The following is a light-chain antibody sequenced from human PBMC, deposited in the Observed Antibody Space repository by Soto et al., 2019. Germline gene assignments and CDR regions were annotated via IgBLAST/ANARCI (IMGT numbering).Light chain of an antibody. J-gene: IGLJ1*01. CDR2: DVS. V-gene: IGLV2-11*01. CDR1: SSDVGGYNY. Sequence: QSVLTQPRSVSGSPGQSVTISCTGTSSDVGGYNYVSWYQQHPGKAPKLMIYDVSKRPSGVPDRFSGSKSGNTASLTISGLQAEDEADYYCCSYAGSYTHVFGTATNLTVL. CDR3: CSYAGSYTHV.